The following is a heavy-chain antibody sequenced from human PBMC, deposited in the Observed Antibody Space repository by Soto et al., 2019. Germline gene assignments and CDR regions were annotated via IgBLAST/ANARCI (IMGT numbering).Heavy chain of an antibody. Sequence: QVQLVESGGGVVQPGRSLRLSCAASGFIFSSYGMNWVRQAPGKGLEWVAVISYDGSNKYYADSVKGRFTISRDNSKNTLYLQMNSLRAEDTAVYYCARVTMGSYVDYWGQGTLVTVSS. D-gene: IGHD1-26*01. CDR3: ARVTMGSYVDY. CDR2: ISYDGSNK. V-gene: IGHV3-30*03. CDR1: GFIFSSYG. J-gene: IGHJ4*02.